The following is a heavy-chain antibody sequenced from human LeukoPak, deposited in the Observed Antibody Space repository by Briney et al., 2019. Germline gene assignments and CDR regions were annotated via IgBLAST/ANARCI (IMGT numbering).Heavy chain of an antibody. J-gene: IGHJ4*02. V-gene: IGHV3-9*01. Sequence: PGGPLRLSCAASGFTFDDYAMHWVRQAPGKGLEGVSGISWNSGSIGYADSVKGRFTISRDNAKNSLYVQMNSLRAEDTAVYYCAGDPRWFREFISPLYWGQGTLVTVSS. CDR2: ISWNSGSI. CDR3: AGDPRWFREFISPLY. CDR1: GFTFDDYA. D-gene: IGHD3-10*01.